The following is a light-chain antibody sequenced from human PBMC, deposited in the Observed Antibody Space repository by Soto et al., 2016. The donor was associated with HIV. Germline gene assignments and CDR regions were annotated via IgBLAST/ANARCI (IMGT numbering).Light chain of an antibody. CDR3: QVWDSSSDHHVV. Sequence: SYVLTQPPSVSVAPGKTARITCGGNNVGSKSVHWYQQKPGQAPVLVVYDDSGRPSGIPERFSGSNSGNTATLTISRVEAGDEADYYCQVWDSSSDHHVVFGRRDQADRP. J-gene: IGLJ2*01. CDR1: NVGSKS. V-gene: IGLV3-21*03. CDR2: DDS.